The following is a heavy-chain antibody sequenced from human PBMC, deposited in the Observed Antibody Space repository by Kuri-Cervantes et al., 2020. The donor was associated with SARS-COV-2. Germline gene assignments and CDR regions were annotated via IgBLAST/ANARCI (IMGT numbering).Heavy chain of an antibody. Sequence: GESLKISCAASGFNFSGTDMHWVRQAPGKGLEWVAVISHDGKNKKCIASGKGRFTISRDNSQNTLYLHMKSLRSEDTAMYYCAKDRVGVPDFWGQGTLVTVSS. V-gene: IGHV3-30*18. CDR1: GFNFSGTD. J-gene: IGHJ4*02. CDR2: ISHDGKNK. D-gene: IGHD2-21*01. CDR3: AKDRVGVPDF.